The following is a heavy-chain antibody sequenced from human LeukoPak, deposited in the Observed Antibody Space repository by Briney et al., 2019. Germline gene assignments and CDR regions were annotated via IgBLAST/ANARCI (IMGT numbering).Heavy chain of an antibody. CDR1: GGTFGSYA. CDR3: ARGGHCGGDCYSDFDY. V-gene: IGHV1-69*13. J-gene: IGHJ4*02. CDR2: IIPIFGTA. Sequence: GASVKVSCKASGGTFGSYAISWVRQAPGQGLEWMGGIIPIFGTANYAQKFQGRVTITADESTSTAYMELSSLRSEDTAVYYCARGGHCGGDCYSDFDYWGQGTLVTVSS. D-gene: IGHD2-21*02.